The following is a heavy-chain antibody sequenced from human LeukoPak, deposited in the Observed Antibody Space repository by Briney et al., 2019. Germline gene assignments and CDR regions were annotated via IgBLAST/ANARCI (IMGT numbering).Heavy chain of an antibody. CDR1: GGSISSYY. J-gene: IGHJ3*02. CDR2: IYYSGST. V-gene: IGHV4-59*01. CDR3: ASVGDYAGNGDAFDI. D-gene: IGHD4-23*01. Sequence: SETLSLTCTVSGGSISSYYWSWIRQTPGKGLEWIGYIYYSGSTNYNPSLKSRVTISVDTSKNQFSLKLSSVTAADTAVYYCASVGDYAGNGDAFDIWGQGTMVTVSS.